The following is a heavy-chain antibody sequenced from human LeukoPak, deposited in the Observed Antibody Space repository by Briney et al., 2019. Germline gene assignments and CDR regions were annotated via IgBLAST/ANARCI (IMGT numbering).Heavy chain of an antibody. V-gene: IGHV3-30*02. D-gene: IGHD1-26*01. J-gene: IGHJ4*02. CDR2: IRYDGSDK. CDR1: GFTFSSYG. Sequence: GGSLRLSCAASGFTFSSYGMHWVRQAPGKGLEWVAFIRYDGSDKYYADSLKGRFTISRDNSKHTLYLQMNSLRAEDMAVYYCAKDSWEVGATSEIDYWGQGTLVTVSS. CDR3: AKDSWEVGATSEIDY.